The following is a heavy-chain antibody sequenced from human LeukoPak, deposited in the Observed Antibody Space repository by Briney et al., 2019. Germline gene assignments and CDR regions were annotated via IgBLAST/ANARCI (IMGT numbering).Heavy chain of an antibody. Sequence: GGSLRLSCAASGLTFSSYEMNWVRQAPGKGLEWVSYISSSGSTIYYADSVKGRFTISRDNAKNSLYLQMNSLRAQDTAVYYCARGAWLPQGRSYYYYMDVWGKGTTVTVSS. J-gene: IGHJ6*03. D-gene: IGHD6-19*01. CDR3: ARGAWLPQGRSYYYYMDV. CDR1: GLTFSSYE. CDR2: ISSSGSTI. V-gene: IGHV3-48*03.